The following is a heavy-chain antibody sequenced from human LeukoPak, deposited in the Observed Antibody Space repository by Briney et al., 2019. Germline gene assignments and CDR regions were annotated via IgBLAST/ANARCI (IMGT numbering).Heavy chain of an antibody. Sequence: ASVKVTCKASGYTFTSYGISWVRQAPGQGLEWMGWISAYNGNTNYAQKLQGRVTMTTDTFTSTAYMELRSLRSDDTAVYYCARLVRGATYVSYWGQGTLVTVSS. CDR3: ARLVRGATYVSY. J-gene: IGHJ4*02. CDR2: ISAYNGNT. V-gene: IGHV1-18*01. CDR1: GYTFTSYG. D-gene: IGHD1-26*01.